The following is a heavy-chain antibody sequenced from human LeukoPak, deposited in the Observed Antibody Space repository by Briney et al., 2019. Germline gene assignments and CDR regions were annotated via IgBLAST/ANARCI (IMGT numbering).Heavy chain of an antibody. J-gene: IGHJ4*02. V-gene: IGHV3-7*01. CDR1: GFTFGNYW. CDR2: IKQDGSEK. Sequence: SGGSLRLSCAASGFTFGNYWMSWVRQAPGKGLEWVANIKQDGSEKYYVDSVKGRFTISRDNAKNSLYLQMNSLRAEDTAVYYCARAHIVVVPAAMRGYYFDYWGQGTLVTVSS. CDR3: ARAHIVVVPAAMRGYYFDY. D-gene: IGHD2-2*01.